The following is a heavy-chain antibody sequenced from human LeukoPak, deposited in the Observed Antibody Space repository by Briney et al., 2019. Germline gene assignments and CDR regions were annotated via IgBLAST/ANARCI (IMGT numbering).Heavy chain of an antibody. V-gene: IGHV3-7*01. CDR3: TREAAAGIDY. J-gene: IGHJ4*02. CDR1: GFNFSTNY. Sequence: GGSLRLSCAASGFNFSTNYMTWVRQAPGKGLEWVANIKQDGSEKYYLDSVKGRFTISRDNAKNSLYLQMNSLRAEDTAVYFCTREAAAGIDYWGQGTLVTVSS. D-gene: IGHD6-13*01. CDR2: IKQDGSEK.